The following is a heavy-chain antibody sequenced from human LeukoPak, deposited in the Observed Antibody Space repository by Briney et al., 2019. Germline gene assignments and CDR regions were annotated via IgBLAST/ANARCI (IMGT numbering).Heavy chain of an antibody. D-gene: IGHD3-10*01. J-gene: IGHJ4*02. CDR3: ARDHYYGSGSYRFDY. V-gene: IGHV1-18*04. CDR2: ISAYNGNT. Sequence: GASVKVSCKASGYTFTRYGISWVRQAPGQGLEWMGWISAYNGNTNYAQKLQGRVTMTTDTSTSTAYMELRSLRSDDTAVYYCARDHYYGSGSYRFDYWGQGTLVTVSS. CDR1: GYTFTRYG.